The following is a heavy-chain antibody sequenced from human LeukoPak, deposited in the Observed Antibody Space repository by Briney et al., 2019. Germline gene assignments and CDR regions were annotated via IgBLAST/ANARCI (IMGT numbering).Heavy chain of an antibody. V-gene: IGHV3-64*01. Sequence: GGSLRLSCAASGFTFSSYAMHWVRQAPGKGLEYVSAISSNGGSTYYANSVKGRFTISRDNSKNTLYLLMGSLRAEDMAVYYCARDYYGSSGPLGPAGYWGQGTLVTVSS. CDR2: ISSNGGST. CDR1: GFTFSSYA. CDR3: ARDYYGSSGPLGPAGY. D-gene: IGHD3-22*01. J-gene: IGHJ4*02.